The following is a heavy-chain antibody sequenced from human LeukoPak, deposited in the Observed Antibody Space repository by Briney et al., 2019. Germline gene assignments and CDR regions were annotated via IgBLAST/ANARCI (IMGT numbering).Heavy chain of an antibody. D-gene: IGHD6-19*01. CDR1: GYSFTTYW. CDR2: IYPGDSNT. Sequence: PGESLKISCEGSGYSFTTYWIGWVRQMPGKGLEWMGIIYPGDSNTRYSPSFQGQVTISADKSISTAYLQWSSPKASDTAMYYCARRRAVAGRYYFDYWGQGTLVTVSS. J-gene: IGHJ4*02. V-gene: IGHV5-51*01. CDR3: ARRRAVAGRYYFDY.